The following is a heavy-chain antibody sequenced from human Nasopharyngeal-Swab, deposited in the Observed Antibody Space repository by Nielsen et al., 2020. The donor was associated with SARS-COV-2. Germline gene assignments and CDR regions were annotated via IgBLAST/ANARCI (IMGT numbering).Heavy chain of an antibody. CDR2: IWYDGSNK. D-gene: IGHD3-10*01. J-gene: IGHJ6*03. V-gene: IGHV3-33*01. Sequence: GESLKISCAASGFTFSSYVMHWVRQAPGKGLEWVAVIWYDGSNKYYADSVKGRFTISRDNSKNTLYVQMNSLRAEDTAVYYCARDPKKVVYYGSGSYYHTDPEINYYMDVWGKGTTVTVSS. CDR3: ARDPKKVVYYGSGSYYHTDPEINYYMDV. CDR1: GFTFSSYV.